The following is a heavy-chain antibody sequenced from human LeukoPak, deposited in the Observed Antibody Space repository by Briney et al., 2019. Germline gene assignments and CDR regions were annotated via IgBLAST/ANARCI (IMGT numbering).Heavy chain of an antibody. J-gene: IGHJ4*02. V-gene: IGHV3-23*01. CDR1: GFTFSSYA. D-gene: IGHD1-26*01. CDR3: ARDRTSGVGATMADY. Sequence: GGSLRLSCAASGFTFSSYAMSWVRQAPGKGLEWVSAISGSSGATYYADTVKGRFAISRDNSKNTLYLQMNSLRAEDTAVYYCARDRTSGVGATMADYWGQGTLVTVSS. CDR2: ISGSSGAT.